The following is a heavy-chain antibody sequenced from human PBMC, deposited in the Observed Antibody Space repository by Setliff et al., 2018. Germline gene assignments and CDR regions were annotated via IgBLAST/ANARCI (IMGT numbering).Heavy chain of an antibody. J-gene: IGHJ4*02. Sequence: GGSLRLSCVASGFTFSNYEFNWVRQAPGKGLVWVSRIDGHGSDTNYADSVKGRFTISRDNAKNTLYLQMNSLRVEDTAVYYCARGFGYAAWYYLDYWGQGTLVTVS. CDR3: ARGFGYAAWYYLDY. V-gene: IGHV3-74*01. CDR1: GFTFSNYE. CDR2: IDGHGSDT. D-gene: IGHD2-2*03.